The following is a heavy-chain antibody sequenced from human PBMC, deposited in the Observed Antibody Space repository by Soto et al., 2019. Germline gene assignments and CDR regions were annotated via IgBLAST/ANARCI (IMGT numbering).Heavy chain of an antibody. CDR2: INHSGST. CDR1: GGSFSDYY. D-gene: IGHD1-7*01. CDR3: ARFDWNYAYFDY. Sequence: SETLSLTCAVYGGSFSDYYWSWIRQPPGKGLEWIGEINHSGSTNYNPSLKSRVTISVDTSKNQFSLKLSSVTAADTAVYYCARFDWNYAYFDYWGQGTLVTVSS. J-gene: IGHJ4*02. V-gene: IGHV4-34*01.